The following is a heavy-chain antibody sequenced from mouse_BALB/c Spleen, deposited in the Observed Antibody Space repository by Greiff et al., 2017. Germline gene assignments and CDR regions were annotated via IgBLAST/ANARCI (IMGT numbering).Heavy chain of an antibody. V-gene: IGHV14-3*02. CDR2: IDPANGNT. CDR1: GFNIKDTY. D-gene: IGHD1-1*01. J-gene: IGHJ3*01. CDR3: ARPGYYYGSSPFAY. Sequence: EVQRVESGAELVKPGASVKLSCTASGFNIKDTYMHWVKQRPEQGLEWIGRIDPANGNTKYDPKFQGKATITADTSSNTAYLQLSSLTSEDTAVYYCARPGYYYGSSPFAYWGQGTLVTVSA.